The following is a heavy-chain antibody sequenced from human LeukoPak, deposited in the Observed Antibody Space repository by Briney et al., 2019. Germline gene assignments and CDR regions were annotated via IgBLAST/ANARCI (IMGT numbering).Heavy chain of an antibody. CDR1: AFTFDRFT. CDR2: INRRGHT. J-gene: IGHJ4*02. CDR3: AKEVDCPSDCLFFHS. Sequence: PGGSLRLSCAASAFTFDRFTIHWVRQTPGKGLEWVSLINRRGHTFYADSVKGRFTISRDNSRNSVFLQMNSLRPEDTALYHCAKEVDCPSDCLFFHSWGQGTLVTVSS. D-gene: IGHD2-21*02. V-gene: IGHV3-43*01.